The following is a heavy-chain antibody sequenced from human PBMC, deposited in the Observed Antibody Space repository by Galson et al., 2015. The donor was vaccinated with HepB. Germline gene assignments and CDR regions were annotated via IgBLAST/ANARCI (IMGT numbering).Heavy chain of an antibody. V-gene: IGHV3-33*01. Sequence: SLRLSCAASGFTFSNYGMHWVRQAPGKGLEWVALIWKDGSNKYYADSMKGRFSISKDNSKNVVYLQMNSLGDDDTATYFCAREDRYTYIVTYDLWGQGARVTVSS. D-gene: IGHD2/OR15-2a*01. J-gene: IGHJ4*02. CDR3: AREDRYTYIVTYDL. CDR2: IWKDGSNK. CDR1: GFTFSNYG.